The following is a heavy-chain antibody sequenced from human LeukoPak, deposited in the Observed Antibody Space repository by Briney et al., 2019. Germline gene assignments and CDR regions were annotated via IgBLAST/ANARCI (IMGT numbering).Heavy chain of an antibody. CDR2: ISYDGSNK. Sequence: GGSLRLSCAASGFTFSSYEMNWVRQAPGKGLEWVALISYDGSNKYYADSVKGRFTISRDNSKNTLYLQMNSLSAEDTALYYCAKLFVPGYWGQGTLVSVSS. J-gene: IGHJ4*02. V-gene: IGHV3-30*18. D-gene: IGHD2-21*01. CDR3: AKLFVPGY. CDR1: GFTFSSYE.